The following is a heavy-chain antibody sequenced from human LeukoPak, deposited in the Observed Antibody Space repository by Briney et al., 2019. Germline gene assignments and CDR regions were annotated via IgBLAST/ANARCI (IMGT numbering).Heavy chain of an antibody. J-gene: IGHJ5*02. CDR1: GFSFSVYW. V-gene: IGHV3-74*01. Sequence: GGSLRLSCAASGFSFSVYWMHWVRHAPGKGPVWVSRIKTDGSITDYADFVKGRFTISRDNAKKSLFLQMNSLRAEDTAVYYCARDRYYYDSSAYRWFDPWGQGTLVTVSS. CDR3: ARDRYYYDSSAYRWFDP. CDR2: IKTDGSIT. D-gene: IGHD3-22*01.